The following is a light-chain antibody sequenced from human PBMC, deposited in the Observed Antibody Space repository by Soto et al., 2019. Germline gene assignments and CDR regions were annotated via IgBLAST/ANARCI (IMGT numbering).Light chain of an antibody. CDR1: SSDVGGYNY. CDR3: SSYAGSNNFV. CDR2: EVS. V-gene: IGLV2-8*01. J-gene: IGLJ1*01. Sequence: QSVLTQPPSASGSRGQSVTISCTGNSSDVGGYNYVSWYQQHPGKAPKLMIYEVSKRPSGVPDRFSGSKSGNTASLTVSGLQAEDEADYYCSSYAGSNNFVFGTGTKVTVL.